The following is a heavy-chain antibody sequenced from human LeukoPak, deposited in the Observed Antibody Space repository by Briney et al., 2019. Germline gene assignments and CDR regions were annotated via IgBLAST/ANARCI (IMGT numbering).Heavy chain of an antibody. CDR1: GGSISSSSFYY. CDR2: LYYSGTT. Sequence: PSETLSLTCTVSGGSISSSSFYYWGWIRQPPGKGLEWIGTLYYSGTTHYNPSLKSRVTISVDTSKNQFSLKLSSVTAADTAVYYCARAPRGYTYERGQNWFDPWGQGTLVTVSS. V-gene: IGHV4-39*07. CDR3: ARAPRGYTYERGQNWFDP. J-gene: IGHJ5*02. D-gene: IGHD5-18*01.